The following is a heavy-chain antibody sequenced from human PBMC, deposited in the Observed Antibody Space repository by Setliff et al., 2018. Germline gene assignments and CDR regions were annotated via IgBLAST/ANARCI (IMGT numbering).Heavy chain of an antibody. J-gene: IGHJ4*02. CDR1: GSTFSSYS. D-gene: IGHD6-13*01. CDR3: ARGGFSSPVAG. V-gene: IGHV3-48*01. CDR2: ISDSSNMI. Sequence: PGGSLRLSCAAPGSTFSSYSMNWVRQAPGKGLEWVSYISDSSNMIYYADSVKGRFTISRDNAKNSLFLQMNSLRAEDTAVYHCARGGFSSPVAGWGQGTLVTVSS.